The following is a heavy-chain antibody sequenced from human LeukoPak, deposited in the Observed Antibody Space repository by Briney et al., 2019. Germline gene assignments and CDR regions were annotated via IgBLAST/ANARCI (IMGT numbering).Heavy chain of an antibody. D-gene: IGHD2-15*01. CDR3: ARASCSGGSCYSSLGY. CDR2: IKPNSGGT. V-gene: IGHV1-2*02. CDR1: GYTFTGYY. J-gene: IGHJ4*02. Sequence: GASVKVSCKASGYTFTGYYMHWVRQAPGQGLEWMGWIKPNSGGTNYAQKIQGRVTMTRDTSISTAYMELSRLRSDDTAVYYCARASCSGGSCYSSLGYWGQGTLVTVSS.